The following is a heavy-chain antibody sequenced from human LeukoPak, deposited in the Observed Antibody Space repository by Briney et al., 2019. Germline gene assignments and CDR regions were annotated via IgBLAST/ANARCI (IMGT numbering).Heavy chain of an antibody. CDR3: ARGRVALDDAFDI. D-gene: IGHD2-15*01. V-gene: IGHV1-69*13. Sequence: SVKVSCKASGGTFISYAISWVRQAPGQGLEWMGGIIPIFGTANYAQKFQGRVTITADESTSTAYMELSSLRSEDTAVYYCARGRVALDDAFDIWGQGTMVTVSS. CDR2: IIPIFGTA. CDR1: GGTFISYA. J-gene: IGHJ3*02.